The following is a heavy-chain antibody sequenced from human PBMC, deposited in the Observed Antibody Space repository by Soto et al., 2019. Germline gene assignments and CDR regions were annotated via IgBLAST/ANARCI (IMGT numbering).Heavy chain of an antibody. J-gene: IGHJ6*02. CDR3: ALGTIYHSYGMDV. CDR1: GVSVNSGNYY. Sequence: ETLSLTCTVSGVSVNSGNYYWSWIRQTPGKGLEWIGYIYQSGSTRYNPSLKSRVTISLDTSKNQFSLKMSSVTAADTAVYYCALGTIYHSYGMDVWGQGKMVTVSS. V-gene: IGHV4-61*01. CDR2: IYQSGST. D-gene: IGHD2-2*01.